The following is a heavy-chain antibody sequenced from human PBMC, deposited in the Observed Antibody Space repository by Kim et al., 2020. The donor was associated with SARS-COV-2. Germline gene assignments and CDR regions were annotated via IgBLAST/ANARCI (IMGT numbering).Heavy chain of an antibody. Sequence: SETLSLTCTVSGGSLSTGGYFWSWIRQHPGKGLEWIGYIDYSGTTYYSESLKSRVALSIDTSTNQFSLRLSSVTAADTAVYYYAKTTGAQLDYWGQGTLVTVSS. CDR3: AKTTGAQLDY. J-gene: IGHJ4*02. D-gene: IGHD7-27*01. CDR1: GGSLSTGGYF. CDR2: IDYSGTT. V-gene: IGHV4-31*03.